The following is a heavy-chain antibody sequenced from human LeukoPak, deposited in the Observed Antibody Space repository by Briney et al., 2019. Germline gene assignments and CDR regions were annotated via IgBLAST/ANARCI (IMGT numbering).Heavy chain of an antibody. CDR3: IAGPLIGPSMVRVPFED. CDR2: ISSSSTTI. J-gene: IGHJ4*02. CDR1: GFTFSSYS. V-gene: IGHV3-48*01. Sequence: PGGSLRLSCAASGFTFSSYSMNWVRQAPGKGLEWVSYISSSSTTIYYADSVKGRFTISRDNAKNSLYLQMNSLRAEDTAVYYCIAGPLIGPSMVRVPFEDWGQGTLVTVSS. D-gene: IGHD3-10*01.